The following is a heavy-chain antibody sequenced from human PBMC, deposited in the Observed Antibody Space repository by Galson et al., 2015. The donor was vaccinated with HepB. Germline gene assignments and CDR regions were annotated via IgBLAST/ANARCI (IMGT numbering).Heavy chain of an antibody. CDR3: ARVDFWDVPYYFDC. V-gene: IGHV1-3*01. J-gene: IGHJ4*02. Sequence: SVKVSCKASGYTFSRYAIHWVRQAPGQRLEWMGWINAGYGLTKYSQKFQGRVTITGDTSASTAYMELSSLRSEDTAVYYCARVDFWDVPYYFDCWGQGTLVTVSS. CDR2: INAGYGLT. D-gene: IGHD3-3*01. CDR1: GYTFSRYA.